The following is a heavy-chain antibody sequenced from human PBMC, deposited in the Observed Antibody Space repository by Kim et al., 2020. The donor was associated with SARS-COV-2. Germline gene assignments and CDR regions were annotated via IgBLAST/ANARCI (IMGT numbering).Heavy chain of an antibody. CDR2: IRYKGNSK. CDR3: ANDSGSCLRFD. V-gene: IGHV3-23*01. D-gene: IGHD1-26*01. CDR1: GFTFSNYY. J-gene: IGHJ3*01. Sequence: GGSLRLSCAASGFTFSNYYMDWVRQAPGKGLEWVSRIRYKGNSKYYADSVKVRFTVTIDSSKNTLYLQMNILRLEDTAVYFCANDSGSCLRFD.